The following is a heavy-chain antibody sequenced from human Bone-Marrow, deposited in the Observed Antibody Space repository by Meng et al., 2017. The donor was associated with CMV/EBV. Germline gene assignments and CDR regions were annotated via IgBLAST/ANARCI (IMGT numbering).Heavy chain of an antibody. CDR3: ARDNMGSLDD. J-gene: IGHJ4*02. D-gene: IGHD1-26*01. CDR2: HSSGSA. V-gene: IGHV4-59*01. Sequence: SETLSLTCSVSGGSIRGYQWAWVRQAPGKGLEWIGHSSGSATYNPSLRSRVTISVDECKKQFSLNLNFVTAADTALYFCARDNMGSLDDWGQGALVTVSS. CDR1: GGSIRGYQ.